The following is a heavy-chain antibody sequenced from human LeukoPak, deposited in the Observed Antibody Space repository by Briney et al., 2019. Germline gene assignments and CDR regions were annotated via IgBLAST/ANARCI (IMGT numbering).Heavy chain of an antibody. CDR3: ARWFGEFLDY. J-gene: IGHJ4*02. D-gene: IGHD3-10*01. CDR2: IYYSGST. V-gene: IGHV4-31*03. Sequence: SETLSLTRTVSGGSLSSGGYYWSWIRQHPGKGLEWIGYIYYSGSTYYNPSLKSRVTISVDTSKNQFSLKLSSVTAADTAVYYCARWFGEFLDYWGQGTLVTVSS. CDR1: GGSLSSGGYY.